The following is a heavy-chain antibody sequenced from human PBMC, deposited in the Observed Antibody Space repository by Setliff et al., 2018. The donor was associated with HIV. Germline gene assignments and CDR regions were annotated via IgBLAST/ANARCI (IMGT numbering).Heavy chain of an antibody. J-gene: IGHJ4*02. Sequence: ASVKVSCKASGYTFTSYYRHWVRRAPGQGLEWMGIINPSGGGTTYARKFQGRVTVTRDTSTTTVYMELSGLRSEDTAVYYCARATEDGTIDYWGQGTRVTVSS. D-gene: IGHD1-1*01. CDR1: GYTFTSYY. CDR2: INPSGGGT. V-gene: IGHV1-46*01. CDR3: ARATEDGTIDY.